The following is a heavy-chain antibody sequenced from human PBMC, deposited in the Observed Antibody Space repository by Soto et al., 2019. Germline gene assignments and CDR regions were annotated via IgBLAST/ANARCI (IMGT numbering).Heavy chain of an antibody. Sequence: QIHLEQSGPEVKKPGASVKVSCKASGYTFTSYGISWVRPAPGQGLEWMGWINIYGGGTNYAQKYQDRVTMTRDTSTNTVYLEMRSLTSDDTAIYYCARALYYYDNSGLAFWGQGTLVTVSS. J-gene: IGHJ4*02. CDR3: ARALYYYDNSGLAF. CDR2: INIYGGGT. CDR1: GYTFTSYG. V-gene: IGHV1-18*01. D-gene: IGHD3-22*01.